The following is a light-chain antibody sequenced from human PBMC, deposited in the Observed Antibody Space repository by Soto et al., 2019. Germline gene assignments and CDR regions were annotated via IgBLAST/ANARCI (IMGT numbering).Light chain of an antibody. CDR2: DAS. CDR1: QSVSSY. Sequence: EIVVTQSPATLSLSPGERATLSCRASQSVSSYLAWYQQKPGQAPRLLIYDASNRATGIPARFSGSGSGTDFTLTISSLEPEDFAVYYCQQRSNWITFGQGTRLAIK. CDR3: QQRSNWIT. V-gene: IGKV3-11*01. J-gene: IGKJ5*01.